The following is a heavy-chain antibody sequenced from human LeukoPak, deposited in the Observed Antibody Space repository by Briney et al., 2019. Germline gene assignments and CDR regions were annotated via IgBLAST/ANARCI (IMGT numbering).Heavy chain of an antibody. CDR3: ARGGIQVSGIDEFDY. Sequence: GGSLRLSCAASGFTFSSYAMSWVRQAPGKGLEWVSGISGSGSSTYYAESVKGRFTISRDNSKNTLYLQMNSLRAEDTAVYYCARGGIQVSGIDEFDYWGQGTLVTVSS. CDR1: GFTFSSYA. D-gene: IGHD6-19*01. CDR2: ISGSGSST. J-gene: IGHJ4*02. V-gene: IGHV3-23*01.